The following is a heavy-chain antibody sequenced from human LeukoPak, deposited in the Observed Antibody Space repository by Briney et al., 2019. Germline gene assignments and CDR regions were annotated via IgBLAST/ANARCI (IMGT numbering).Heavy chain of an antibody. CDR1: GFTFSSYA. J-gene: IGHJ4*02. V-gene: IGHV3-30*04. CDR3: AKDSRHSGSSWPFYYFDY. D-gene: IGHD1-26*01. Sequence: PGGSLRLSCAASGFTFSSYAMHWVRQAPGKGLEWVAVISYDGSNKYYADSVKGRFTISRDNSKNTLYLQMNSLRAEDTAVYYCAKDSRHSGSSWPFYYFDYWGQGTLVTVSS. CDR2: ISYDGSNK.